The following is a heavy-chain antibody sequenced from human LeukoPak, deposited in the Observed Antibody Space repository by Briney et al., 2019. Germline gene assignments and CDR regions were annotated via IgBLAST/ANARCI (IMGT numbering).Heavy chain of an antibody. CDR1: GGSISSSSYY. J-gene: IGHJ3*02. D-gene: IGHD1-1*01. CDR2: IYHSGST. Sequence: SETLSLTCTVSGGSISSSSYYWGWIRQPPGKGLEWIGSIYHSGSTYYNPSLKSRVTISVDTSKNQFSLKLSSVTAADTAVYYCARAPVFVFAKRGAFDIWGQGTMVTVSS. V-gene: IGHV4-39*07. CDR3: ARAPVFVFAKRGAFDI.